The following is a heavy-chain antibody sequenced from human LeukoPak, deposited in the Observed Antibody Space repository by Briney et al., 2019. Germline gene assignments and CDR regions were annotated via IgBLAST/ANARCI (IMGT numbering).Heavy chain of an antibody. CDR2: INPNSGGT. Sequence: ASVKVSCKASGYTFTGYYMHWVRQAPGQGLEWMGWINPNSGGTNYAQKFQGRVTMTRDTSISTAYMELSSLRSDDTAVYYCARADVFDLYNWFDSWGQGTLVTVSS. CDR3: ARADVFDLYNWFDS. V-gene: IGHV1-2*02. D-gene: IGHD2-21*01. J-gene: IGHJ5*01. CDR1: GYTFTGYY.